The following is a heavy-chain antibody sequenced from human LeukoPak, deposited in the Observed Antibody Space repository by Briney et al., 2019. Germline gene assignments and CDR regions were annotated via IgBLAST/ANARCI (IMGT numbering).Heavy chain of an antibody. V-gene: IGHV3-30*01. CDR3: ARERSGIAAASTFFDY. J-gene: IGHJ4*02. CDR2: ISYDGSNK. CDR1: GFTFSSYA. Sequence: GGSLRLSCAASGFTFSSYAMHWVRQAPGKGLEWVAVISYDGSNKYYADSVKGRFTISRDNSKNTLYLQMNSLRAEDTAVYYCARERSGIAAASTFFDYWGQGTLVTVSS. D-gene: IGHD6-13*01.